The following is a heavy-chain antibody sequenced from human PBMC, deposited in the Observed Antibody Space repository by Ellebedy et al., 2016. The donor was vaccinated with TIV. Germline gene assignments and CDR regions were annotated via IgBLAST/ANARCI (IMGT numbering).Heavy chain of an antibody. J-gene: IGHJ5*02. D-gene: IGHD4-17*01. CDR2: MNPNSGNT. V-gene: IGHV1-8*03. CDR1: GYTFTSYD. Sequence: AASVKVSCKASGYTFTSYDINWVRQATGQGLEWMGWMNPNSGNTGYAQKFQGRGTITRNTSISTAYMELSSLRSEDTAVYYCARGSDDYGDYGWFDPWGQGTLVTVSS. CDR3: ARGSDDYGDYGWFDP.